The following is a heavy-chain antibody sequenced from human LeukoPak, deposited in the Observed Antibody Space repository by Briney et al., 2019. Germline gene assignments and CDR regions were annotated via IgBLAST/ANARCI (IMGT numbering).Heavy chain of an antibody. J-gene: IGHJ6*03. Sequence: GRSLRLSCAASGFTFSSYAMHWVRQAPGKGLEWVAFIRYDGSNKYYADSVKGRFTISRDNSKNTLYLQMNSLRAEDTAVYYCARLGWGWYYYMDVWGKGTTVTVSS. CDR2: IRYDGSNK. CDR3: ARLGWGWYYYMDV. V-gene: IGHV3-30*04. CDR1: GFTFSSYA. D-gene: IGHD7-27*01.